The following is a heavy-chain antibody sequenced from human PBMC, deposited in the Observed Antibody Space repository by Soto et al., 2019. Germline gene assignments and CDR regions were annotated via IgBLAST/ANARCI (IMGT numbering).Heavy chain of an antibody. Sequence: QVQLVQSGAEVKKPGSSVKVSCKASGGTFSSYAISWVRQAPGQGLEWMGGIIPIFGTANYAQKFQGRVTITADESTSTAYMELSSLRSEDTAVYYCAREGCISTSCYAGGWNYYYGMDVWGQGTTVTVSS. CDR1: GGTFSSYA. D-gene: IGHD2-2*01. CDR2: IIPIFGTA. CDR3: AREGCISTSCYAGGWNYYYGMDV. J-gene: IGHJ6*02. V-gene: IGHV1-69*12.